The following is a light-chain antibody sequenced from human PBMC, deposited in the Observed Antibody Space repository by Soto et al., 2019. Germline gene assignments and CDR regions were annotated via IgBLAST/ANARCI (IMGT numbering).Light chain of an antibody. CDR1: SRDVGHYDY. CDR3: SSYTTAYTQV. J-gene: IGLJ2*01. CDR2: EVT. V-gene: IGLV2-14*01. Sequence: QSALTQPASVSGSPGQSITISCTGSSRDVGHYDYVSWYQQHPGKVPKLIISEVTVRPLGVSDRFYGSKSGNTASLTISRLQAEDEAHYYCSSYTTAYTQVFGGGTKLTVL.